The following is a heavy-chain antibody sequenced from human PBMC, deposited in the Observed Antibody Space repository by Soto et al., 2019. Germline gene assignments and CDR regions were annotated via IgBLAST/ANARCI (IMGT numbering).Heavy chain of an antibody. CDR3: ARNELLWFGDQISPPPYDY. Sequence: EASVKVSCKASGYTFTSYAMHWVRQAPGQRLEWMGWINAGNGNTKYSQKFQGRVTITRDTSASTAYMELSSLRSEDTAVYYCARNELLWFGDQISPPPYDYWGQGTLVTVSS. D-gene: IGHD3-10*01. CDR1: GYTFTSYA. V-gene: IGHV1-3*01. CDR2: INAGNGNT. J-gene: IGHJ4*02.